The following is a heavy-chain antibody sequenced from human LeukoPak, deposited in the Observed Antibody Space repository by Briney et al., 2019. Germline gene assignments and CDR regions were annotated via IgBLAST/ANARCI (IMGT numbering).Heavy chain of an antibody. V-gene: IGHV3-64*01. CDR2: ISSNGGST. CDR1: GFTFSNYA. Sequence: QSGGSLGLSCAASGFTFSNYAMHWVRQAPGKGLEYVSAISSNGGSTYYANSVKGRFTISRDNSKNTLYLQMNSLRAEDAAVYYCTRGPSSAAFDYWGQGTLVTVSS. J-gene: IGHJ4*02. CDR3: TRGPSSAAFDY. D-gene: IGHD6-13*01.